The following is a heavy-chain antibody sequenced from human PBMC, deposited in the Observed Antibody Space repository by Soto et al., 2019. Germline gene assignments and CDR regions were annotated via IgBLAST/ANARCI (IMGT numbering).Heavy chain of an antibody. CDR1: GFTFSTYS. CDR3: ARDRGCSGGICYRDLGY. J-gene: IGHJ4*02. D-gene: IGHD2-15*01. V-gene: IGHV3-48*01. CDR2: ISRTSNTI. Sequence: EVQLVESGGGLVQPGGSLRLSCAASGFTFSTYSMSWVRQAPGKGLEWVSYISRTSNTIYYADSVKGRFTISRDNAKNSLYLHMNSLSAEDTAVYYCARDRGCSGGICYRDLGYWGQGTLVTVSS.